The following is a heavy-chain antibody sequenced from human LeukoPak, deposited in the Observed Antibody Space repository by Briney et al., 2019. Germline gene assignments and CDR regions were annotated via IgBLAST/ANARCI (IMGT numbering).Heavy chain of an antibody. D-gene: IGHD4-17*01. CDR1: GYTFTGYY. CDR3: ARERSLNWFDP. CDR2: INTNTGNP. Sequence: WASVKVSCKASGYTFTGYYMHWVRQAPGQGLEYMGWINTNTGNPTYAQGFTGRFVFSLDTSVSTAFLQISSLKAEDTAVYYCARERSLNWFDPWGQGTLVTVSS. V-gene: IGHV7-4-1*02. J-gene: IGHJ5*02.